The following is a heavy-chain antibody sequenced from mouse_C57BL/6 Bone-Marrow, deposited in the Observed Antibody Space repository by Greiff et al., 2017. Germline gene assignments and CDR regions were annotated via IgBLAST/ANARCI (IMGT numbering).Heavy chain of an antibody. D-gene: IGHD2-1*01. CDR1: GFTFSSYA. Sequence: EVQLVESGGGLVKPGGSLKLSCAASGFTFSSYAMSWVRQTPEKRLEWVATISDGGSYTYYPDNVKGRFTISRDNAKNNLYLQMSHLKSEDAAMYYCARGGNLAWFAYWGQGTLVTGSA. CDR2: ISDGGSYT. V-gene: IGHV5-4*01. J-gene: IGHJ3*01. CDR3: ARGGNLAWFAY.